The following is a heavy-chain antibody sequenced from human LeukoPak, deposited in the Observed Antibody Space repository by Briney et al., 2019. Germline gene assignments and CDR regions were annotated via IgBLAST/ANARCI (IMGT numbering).Heavy chain of an antibody. CDR1: GFSFSSYG. D-gene: IGHD5-18*01. CDR3: ARGMGYSYAA. Sequence: GGSLRLSCAASGFSFSSYGMHWVRPAPGKGLEWVAFIRYDGSNKYYADSVKGRFTISRDNSKNTLYLQMNSLRAEDTAVYYCARGMGYSYAAWGQGTLVTVSS. CDR2: IRYDGSNK. V-gene: IGHV3-30*02. J-gene: IGHJ5*02.